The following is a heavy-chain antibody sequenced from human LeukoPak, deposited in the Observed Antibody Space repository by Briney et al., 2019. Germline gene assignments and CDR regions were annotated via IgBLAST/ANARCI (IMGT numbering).Heavy chain of an antibody. Sequence: SGPTLLNPTQTLTLTCTFSGFSLPTTGMRVSWIRQPPGKALEWLSLIDWDDDKFYSTSLKTRLTISKDTSKNQVVLTMTNMDPVDTATYYCARLQGATIGAKWFDPWGQGTLVTVSS. CDR3: ARLQGATIGAKWFDP. D-gene: IGHD4/OR15-4a*01. CDR1: GFSLPTTGMR. J-gene: IGHJ5*02. CDR2: IDWDDDK. V-gene: IGHV2-70*04.